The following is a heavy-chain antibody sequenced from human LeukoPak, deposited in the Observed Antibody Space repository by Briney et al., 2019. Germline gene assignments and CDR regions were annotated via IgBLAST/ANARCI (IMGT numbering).Heavy chain of an antibody. CDR1: GFSFSSYS. D-gene: IGHD2/OR15-2a*01. CDR2: ISGDGNAK. CDR3: ARDYVYAFDY. V-gene: IGHV3-48*01. J-gene: IGHJ4*02. Sequence: GGSLRLSCAASGFSFSSYSINWVRQSPGRGLEWVSYISGDGNAKHYTDSVKGRFTISRDNAKNALYLQMNSLRAEDTAVYFCARDYVYAFDYWGQGTLVTVSS.